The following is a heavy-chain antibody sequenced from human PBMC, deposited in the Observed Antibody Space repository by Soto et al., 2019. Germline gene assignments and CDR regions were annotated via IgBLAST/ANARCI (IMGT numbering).Heavy chain of an antibody. CDR2: ISPNSGDT. Sequence: VASVKVSCKASGYTFTGNYLHWVRQAPGQGLEWMGWISPNSGDTNFGQKFQGRVAMTRDTSTSTAYMELRRLSSDDTAVYYCVREWAQGGSYSNALDIWGQGTMVTVSS. CDR3: VREWAQGGSYSNALDI. J-gene: IGHJ3*02. D-gene: IGHD3-10*01. V-gene: IGHV1-2*02. CDR1: GYTFTGNY.